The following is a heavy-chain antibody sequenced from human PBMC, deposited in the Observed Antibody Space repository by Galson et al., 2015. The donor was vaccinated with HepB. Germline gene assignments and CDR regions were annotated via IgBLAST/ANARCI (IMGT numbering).Heavy chain of an antibody. CDR3: ARGYSKSWYSGLGY. Sequence: SLRLSCAASGFIVSSNFMRWVRQAPGKGLEWVSVIYNGGDTYYADSVKGRFTISRDNSKNTVYLQMNSLRAEDTAMYYCARGYSKSWYSGLGYWGQGTLVTVSS. CDR1: GFIVSSNF. J-gene: IGHJ4*02. V-gene: IGHV3-53*01. CDR2: IYNGGDT. D-gene: IGHD4-11*01.